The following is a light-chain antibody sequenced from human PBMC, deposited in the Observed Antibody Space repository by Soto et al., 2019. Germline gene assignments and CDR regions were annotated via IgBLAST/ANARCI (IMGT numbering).Light chain of an antibody. V-gene: IGKV1-5*03. CDR3: RQYINYPLT. Sequence: DIQMTQSPSTLSASVGDRVTITCRASQSISSWLAWYQQKPGKAPKLLIYKASSLESGVPSRFSGSGSGTEFTLAISSLQPDDFATYYRRQYINYPLTFGGGTKVDIK. CDR2: KAS. J-gene: IGKJ4*01. CDR1: QSISSW.